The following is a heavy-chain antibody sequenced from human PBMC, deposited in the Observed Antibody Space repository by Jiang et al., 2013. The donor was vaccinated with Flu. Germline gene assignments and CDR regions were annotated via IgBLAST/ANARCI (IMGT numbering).Heavy chain of an antibody. CDR2: IIPIFGTA. Sequence: GGTFSSYAISWVRQAPGQGLEWMGGIIPIFGTANYAQKFQGGVTITADESTSTAYMELSSLRSEDTAVYYCASSSVVVVAATPSIYGMDVWGQGTTVTVSS. CDR3: ASSSVVVVAATPSIYGMDV. J-gene: IGHJ6*02. D-gene: IGHD2-15*01. V-gene: IGHV1-69*01. CDR1: GGTFSSYA.